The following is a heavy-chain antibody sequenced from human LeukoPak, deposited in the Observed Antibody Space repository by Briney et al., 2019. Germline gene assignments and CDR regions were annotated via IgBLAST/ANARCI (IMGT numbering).Heavy chain of an antibody. Sequence: GGSLRLSCAASGFTFDDYAMHWVRQAPGKGLERVSGISWNSGSIGYADSVKGRFTISRDNAKNSLYLQMNSLRAEDTALYYCAKDLDYHYYYGMDVWGQGTTVTVSS. V-gene: IGHV3-9*01. CDR2: ISWNSGSI. J-gene: IGHJ6*02. CDR3: AKDLDYHYYYGMDV. CDR1: GFTFDDYA.